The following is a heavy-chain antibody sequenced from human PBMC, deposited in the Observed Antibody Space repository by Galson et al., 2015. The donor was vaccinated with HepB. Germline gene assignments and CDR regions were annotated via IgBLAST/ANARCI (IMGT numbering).Heavy chain of an antibody. D-gene: IGHD6-19*01. CDR3: ASGPTRYTGWYRGLPKFFQN. CDR2: ISGSSASNT. Sequence: SLRLSCAASGFTFNTHAMGWVRQAPGKGLEWVSAISGSSASNTYYADSVKGRYTVSRDNSKNTPYLQMNSLRAEDTAVYYCASGPTRYTGWYRGLPKFFQNWGQGTLVSASS. CDR1: GFTFNTHA. V-gene: IGHV3-23*01. J-gene: IGHJ1*01.